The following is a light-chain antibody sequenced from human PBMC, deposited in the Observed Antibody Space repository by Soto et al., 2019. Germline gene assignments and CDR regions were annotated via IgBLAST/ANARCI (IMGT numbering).Light chain of an antibody. J-gene: IGKJ5*01. Sequence: EIVMTQSPATLSVSPGERATLSCRASHSVSISLAWYQQKPGQAPRLLIYGASTRATGIPPRFSGSGSGTEFTLTITSMQSKDFAVYYCEHYNNCPSITLRQGTRLEIK. CDR3: EHYNNCPSIT. CDR2: GAS. CDR1: HSVSIS. V-gene: IGKV3-15*01.